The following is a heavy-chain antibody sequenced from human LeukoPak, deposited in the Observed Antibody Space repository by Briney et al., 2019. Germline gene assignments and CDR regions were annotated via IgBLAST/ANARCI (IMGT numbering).Heavy chain of an antibody. CDR3: ARARVEMATIFYYYYMDV. Sequence: GASVKVSCKASGYTFTGYYMHWVRQAPGQGLEWMGWINPNSGGTNYAQKFQGRVTMTRDTSISTAYMELSRLRSDDTAVYYCARARVEMATIFYYYYMDVWGKGATVTVSS. J-gene: IGHJ6*03. CDR1: GYTFTGYY. D-gene: IGHD5-24*01. CDR2: INPNSGGT. V-gene: IGHV1-2*02.